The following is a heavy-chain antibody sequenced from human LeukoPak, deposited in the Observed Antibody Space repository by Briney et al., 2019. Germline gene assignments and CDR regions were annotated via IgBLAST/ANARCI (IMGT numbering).Heavy chain of an antibody. CDR3: ARALSTDNYYYGMDV. V-gene: IGHV3-66*01. CDR2: IYSGGST. CDR1: GFTASSNY. J-gene: IGHJ6*02. D-gene: IGHD4-17*01. Sequence: GGSLRLSCAASGFTASSNYMSWVRQAPGKGLEWVSVIYSGGSTYYADSVKGRFTISRDNSKNTLYLQMNSLRAEDTAVYYCARALSTDNYYYGMDVWGQGTTVTVSS.